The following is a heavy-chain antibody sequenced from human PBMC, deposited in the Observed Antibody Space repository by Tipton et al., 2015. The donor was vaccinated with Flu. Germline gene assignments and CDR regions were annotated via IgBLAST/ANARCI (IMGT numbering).Heavy chain of an antibody. CDR3: ARDIVVAPAAIEPVELNNYHYGMDV. Sequence: QLVQSGAEVKKPGASVKVSCKASGYTFTGYYMHWVRQAPGQGLEWMGWINPNSGGTNYAQKFQGWVTMTRDTSISTAYMELSRLRSDDTAVYYCARDIVVAPAAIEPVELNNYHYGMDVWGQGTTVTVSS. D-gene: IGHD2-2*01. CDR1: GYTFTGYY. CDR2: INPNSGGT. V-gene: IGHV1-2*04. J-gene: IGHJ6*02.